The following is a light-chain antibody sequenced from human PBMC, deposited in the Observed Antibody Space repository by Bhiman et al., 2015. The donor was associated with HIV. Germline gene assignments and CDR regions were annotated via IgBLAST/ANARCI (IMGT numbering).Light chain of an antibody. V-gene: IGLV3-21*04. CDR1: NIGSKS. CDR3: QVWHDTGAPLGV. CDR2: YDS. Sequence: SYVLTQPPSVSVAPGQTARITCGGNNIGSKSVHWYQQRPGQAPVLVIFYDSDRPSGIPERFSGSNSGNTATLSISRVEAGDEADYYCQVWHDTGAPLGVFGEGTKLTVL. J-gene: IGLJ3*02.